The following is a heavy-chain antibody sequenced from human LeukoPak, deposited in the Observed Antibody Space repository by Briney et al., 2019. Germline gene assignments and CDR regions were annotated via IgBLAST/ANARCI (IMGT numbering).Heavy chain of an antibody. CDR1: GGSISSYY. J-gene: IGHJ3*02. D-gene: IGHD4-17*01. CDR2: IYYSGST. V-gene: IGHV4-59*12. CDR3: ARDLLGDYGTFDI. Sequence: PSETLSLTCTVSGGSISSYYWSWIRQPPGKGLEWIGYIYYSGSTNYNPSLKSRVTISVDTSKNQFSLKLSSVTAADTAVYYCARDLLGDYGTFDIWGQGTMVTVSS.